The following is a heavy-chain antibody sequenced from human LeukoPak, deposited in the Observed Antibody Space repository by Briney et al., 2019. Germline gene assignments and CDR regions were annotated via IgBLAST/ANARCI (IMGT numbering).Heavy chain of an antibody. CDR3: ARAIYRGSRFDY. Sequence: SETLSLTSVVYVGPFSGYYWSWIRQPPGKGLEWIGEINHSGSTNYNPSLKSRVTISVDTSKNQFSLKLSSVTAADTAVYYCARAIYRGSRFDYWGQGTLVTVSS. J-gene: IGHJ4*02. CDR1: VGPFSGYY. V-gene: IGHV4-34*01. D-gene: IGHD1-26*01. CDR2: INHSGST.